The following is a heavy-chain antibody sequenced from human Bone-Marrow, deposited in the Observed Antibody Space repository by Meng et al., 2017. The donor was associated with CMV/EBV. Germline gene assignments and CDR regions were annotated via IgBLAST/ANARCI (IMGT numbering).Heavy chain of an antibody. J-gene: IGHJ4*02. Sequence: WIRQPPGKGLEWIGYIYYSGSTYYNPSLKSRVTISVDTSKNQFSLKLSSVTAADTAVYYCARVGRRWGSSWSTFRESWGQGTRVTVSS. CDR3: ARVGRRWGSSWSTFRES. D-gene: IGHD6-13*01. CDR2: IYYSGST. V-gene: IGHV4-31*02.